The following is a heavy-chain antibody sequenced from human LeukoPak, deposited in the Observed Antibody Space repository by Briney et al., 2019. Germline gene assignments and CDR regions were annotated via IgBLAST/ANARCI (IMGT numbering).Heavy chain of an antibody. D-gene: IGHD3-9*01. CDR2: INHSGST. CDR3: ARIGHNTSAGHKTDKSGILTGYYIFDY. V-gene: IGHV4-34*01. Sequence: PSETLSLTCAVYGGSFSGYYWSWIRQPPGKGLEWIGEINHSGSTNYNPSLKSRVTISVDTSKNQFSLKLSSVTAADTAVYYCARIGHNTSAGHKTDKSGILTGYYIFDYWGQGTLVTVSS. J-gene: IGHJ4*02. CDR1: GGSFSGYY.